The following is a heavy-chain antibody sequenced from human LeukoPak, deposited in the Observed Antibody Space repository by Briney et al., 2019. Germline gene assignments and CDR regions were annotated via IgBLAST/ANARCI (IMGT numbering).Heavy chain of an antibody. J-gene: IGHJ4*02. CDR1: GGSISSGSYY. V-gene: IGHV4-61*02. Sequence: PSETLSLTCTVSGGSISSGSYYWSWIRQPAGKGLEWIGRIYTSGSTNYNPSLKSRVTISVGTSKNQFSLKLSSVTAADTAVYYCARDPNYYDSSGPYFDYWGQGTLVTVSS. D-gene: IGHD3-22*01. CDR2: IYTSGST. CDR3: ARDPNYYDSSGPYFDY.